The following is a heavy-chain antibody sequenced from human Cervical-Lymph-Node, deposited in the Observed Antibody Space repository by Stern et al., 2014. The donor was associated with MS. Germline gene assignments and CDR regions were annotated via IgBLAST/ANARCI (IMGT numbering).Heavy chain of an antibody. V-gene: IGHV3-74*01. CDR1: GFTFSNYW. CDR3: TKDTFGPKDY. D-gene: IGHD3-16*01. CDR2: IKREGRAK. Sequence: EMQLVESGGGLVQPGGTLRLSWAASGFTFSNYWMHCVRQAPGQGLVWVARIKREGRAKNPADSVKGRFSISRDNAKNALYLEMNSLRAEDTAVYYCTKDTFGPKDYWGQGVSVTGSS. J-gene: IGHJ4*02.